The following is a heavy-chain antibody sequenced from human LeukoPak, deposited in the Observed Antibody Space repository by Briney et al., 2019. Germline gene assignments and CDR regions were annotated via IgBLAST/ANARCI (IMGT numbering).Heavy chain of an antibody. V-gene: IGHV4-34*01. CDR1: GGSISSYY. CDR2: INHSGST. J-gene: IGHJ6*03. Sequence: SETLSLTCTVSGGSISSYYWSWIRQPPGKGLEWIGEINHSGSTNYNPSLKSRVTISVDTSKNQFSLKLSSVTAADTAVYYCARLYGYYYGSGSPRGMDVWGKGTTVTISS. D-gene: IGHD3-10*01. CDR3: ARLYGYYYGSGSPRGMDV.